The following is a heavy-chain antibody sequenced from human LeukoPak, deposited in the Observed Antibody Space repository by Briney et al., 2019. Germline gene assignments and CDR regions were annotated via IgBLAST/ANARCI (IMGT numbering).Heavy chain of an antibody. CDR1: GFTFSSYS. Sequence: PGGSLRLSCAASGFTFSSYSMNWVRQAPGKGLELISYISSSISIIYYADSVKGRFISSRDNAKNSLYLQMNSLRDEDTAVYHCARGGKTGTTSLDYWGQGTLVNVSS. CDR2: ISSSISII. D-gene: IGHD1-1*01. CDR3: ARGGKTGTTSLDY. J-gene: IGHJ4*02. V-gene: IGHV3-48*02.